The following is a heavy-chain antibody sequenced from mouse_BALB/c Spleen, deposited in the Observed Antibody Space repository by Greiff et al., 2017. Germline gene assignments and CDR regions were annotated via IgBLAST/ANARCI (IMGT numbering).Heavy chain of an antibody. CDR1: GYTFTSYV. D-gene: IGHD2-3*01. J-gene: IGHJ4*01. CDR3: AKEGGSGYYVKAMDY. CDR2: INPYNDGT. V-gene: IGHV1-14*01. Sequence: VQLQQSGPELVKPGASVKMSCKASGYTFTSYVMHWVKQKPGQGLEWIGYINPYNDGTKYNEKFKGKATLTSDKSSSTAYTELSSLTSEDSAVYYCAKEGGSGYYVKAMDYWGQGTSVTVSS.